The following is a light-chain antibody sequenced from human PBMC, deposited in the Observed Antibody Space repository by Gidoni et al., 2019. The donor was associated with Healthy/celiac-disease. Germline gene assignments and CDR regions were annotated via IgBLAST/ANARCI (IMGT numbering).Light chain of an antibody. J-gene: IGKJ1*01. CDR1: QSVSSN. CDR3: QQYNNWPPAWT. V-gene: IGKV3-15*01. Sequence: EIVMTQSPATLSVSPGERATLSCRASQSVSSNLAWYQQKPGQAPRRLIYGASTRATGIPARCSGSGSGTEFTLTISSLQSEDFAVYYCQQYNNWPPAWTFGQGTKVEIK. CDR2: GAS.